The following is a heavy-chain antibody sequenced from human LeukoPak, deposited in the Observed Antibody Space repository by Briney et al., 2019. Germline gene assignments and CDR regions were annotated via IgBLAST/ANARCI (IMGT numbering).Heavy chain of an antibody. CDR3: ARDIPYEVTFGGVTVMGSFVLDY. CDR1: GHSFTSYY. J-gene: IGHJ4*02. V-gene: IGHV1-46*01. D-gene: IGHD3-16*02. CDR2: INASGGST. Sequence: GASVKVSCKASGHSFTSYYMHWVRQAPGQGLEWMGIINASGGSTSYAQKFQGRVTLTRDTSTTTVYMELSSLRSEDTAVYYCARDIPYEVTFGGVTVMGSFVLDYWGQGTLVTVSS.